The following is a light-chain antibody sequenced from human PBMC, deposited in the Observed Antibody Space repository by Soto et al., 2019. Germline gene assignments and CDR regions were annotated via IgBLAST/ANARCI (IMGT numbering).Light chain of an antibody. CDR3: GTWDSSLNAWV. CDR1: NSNIGNNF. Sequence: QSVLTQAHSLSAPPGQKVTISCSGTNSNIGNNFVSWYQQLPGTAPKLLIHGNNRRPSGIPDRFSGSNSGASVTLDITGLQTGDEATYYCGTWDSSLNAWVFGGGTKVTVL. J-gene: IGLJ3*02. CDR2: GNN. V-gene: IGLV1-51*01.